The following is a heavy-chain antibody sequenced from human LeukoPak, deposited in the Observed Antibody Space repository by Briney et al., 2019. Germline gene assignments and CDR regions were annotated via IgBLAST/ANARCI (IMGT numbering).Heavy chain of an antibody. J-gene: IGHJ5*02. Sequence: GESLKIFCRGSGYSFTSYWIGWGRRMPGEGLEWMGIIFSGGSDTIYNPAFQGKLTISAEMHVNTASLQGSSLRASDTAIYYCTRRGRAPSNWFDPWGQGTLVTVSS. V-gene: IGHV5-51*01. CDR3: TRRGRAPSNWFDP. D-gene: IGHD2-8*01. CDR1: GYSFTSYW. CDR2: IFSGGSDT.